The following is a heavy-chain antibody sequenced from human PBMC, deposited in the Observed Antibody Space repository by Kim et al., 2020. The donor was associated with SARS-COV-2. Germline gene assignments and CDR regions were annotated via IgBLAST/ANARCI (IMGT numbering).Heavy chain of an antibody. J-gene: IGHJ4*02. V-gene: IGHV3-30*18. D-gene: IGHD3-10*01. CDR3: AKGSVWLLWFGESPGMGQLDY. Sequence: GGSLRLSCAASGFTFSSYGMHWVRQAPGKGLEWVAVISYDGSNKYYADSVKGRFTISRDNSKNTLYLQMNSLRAEDTAMYYCAKGSVWLLWFGESPGMGQLDYWGQGTLVTVSS. CDR1: GFTFSSYG. CDR2: ISYDGSNK.